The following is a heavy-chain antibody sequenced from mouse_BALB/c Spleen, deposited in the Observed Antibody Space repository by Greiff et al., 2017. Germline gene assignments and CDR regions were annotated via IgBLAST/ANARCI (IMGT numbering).Heavy chain of an antibody. Sequence: EVQLKQSGPGLVKPSQSLSLTCSVTGYSITSGYYWNWIRQFPGNKLEWMGYISYDGSNNYNPSLKNRISITRDTSKNQFFLKLNSVTTEDTATYYCAREGGYDDYFDYWGQGTALTVSS. CDR2: ISYDGSN. V-gene: IGHV3-6*02. D-gene: IGHD2-2*01. J-gene: IGHJ2*01. CDR1: GYSITSGYY. CDR3: AREGGYDDYFDY.